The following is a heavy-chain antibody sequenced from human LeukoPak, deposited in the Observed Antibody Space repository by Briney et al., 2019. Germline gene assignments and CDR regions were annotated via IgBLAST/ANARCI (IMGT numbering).Heavy chain of an antibody. J-gene: IGHJ4*02. CDR3: ARVGSSGWYVHPTLDY. D-gene: IGHD6-19*01. Sequence: GASVKVSCKASGYTFSGYYIHWVLQAPGQGLEWMAWINPSNGDTNYAQKFQGRVTMTRDTSISTAYMELTRLISDDTAVYYCARVGSSGWYVHPTLDYWGQGTLVTVSS. V-gene: IGHV1-2*02. CDR2: INPSNGDT. CDR1: GYTFSGYY.